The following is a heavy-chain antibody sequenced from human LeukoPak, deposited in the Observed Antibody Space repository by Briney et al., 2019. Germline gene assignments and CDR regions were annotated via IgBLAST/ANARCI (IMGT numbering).Heavy chain of an antibody. CDR2: ISGSDGST. CDR1: GFTFSSYA. J-gene: IGHJ4*02. CDR3: AKAADVLLWFGEPGGYYFDY. V-gene: IGHV3-23*01. Sequence: PGGSLRLSCAASGFTFSSYAMSWVRQAPGKGLEWVSAISGSDGSTYYADSVKGRFTISRDNSKNTLYLQMNSLRAEDTAVYYCAKAADVLLWFGEPGGYYFDYWGQGTLVTVSS. D-gene: IGHD3-10*01.